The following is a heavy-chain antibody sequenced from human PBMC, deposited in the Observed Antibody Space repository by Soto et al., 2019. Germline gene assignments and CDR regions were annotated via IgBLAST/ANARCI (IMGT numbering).Heavy chain of an antibody. Sequence: QVQLVQSGAEVKKPGASVKVSCKASGYTFTSYYMHWVRQAPGQGLEWMGIINPSGGSTTYAQKFQGRVTMTRDTSTSTIYMQLSSLRSEDTAVYYCARDSRALLWFGELYPYGMDVWDQGTTVTVSS. CDR2: INPSGGST. J-gene: IGHJ6*02. CDR1: GYTFTSYY. CDR3: ARDSRALLWFGELYPYGMDV. V-gene: IGHV1-46*01. D-gene: IGHD3-10*01.